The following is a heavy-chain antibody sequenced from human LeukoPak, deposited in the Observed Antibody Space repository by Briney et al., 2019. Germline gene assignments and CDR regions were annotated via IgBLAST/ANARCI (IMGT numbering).Heavy chain of an antibody. Sequence: GGSLRLSCAASGFTVITNDMTWVRQAPGKGLEWVSVLYSDGNTKYADSVQGRFTISRDNSKNTLYLETNSLSPDDTAVYYCARGVEPLAANTLAYWGQGTLVTASS. V-gene: IGHV3-53*01. CDR1: GFTVITND. CDR2: LYSDGNT. D-gene: IGHD1-14*01. J-gene: IGHJ4*02. CDR3: ARGVEPLAANTLAY.